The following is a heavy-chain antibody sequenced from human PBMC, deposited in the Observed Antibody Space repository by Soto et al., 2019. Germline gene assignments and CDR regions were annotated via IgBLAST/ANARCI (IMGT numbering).Heavy chain of an antibody. Sequence: GASVKVSCKASGGTFSSYTISWVRQAPGQGLEWMGRIIPILGIANYAQKFQGRVTITADKSTSTAYMELSSLRSEDTAVYYCARDAPGYEMADAFDIWGQGTMVTVSS. CDR2: IIPILGIA. V-gene: IGHV1-69*04. D-gene: IGHD1-1*01. CDR1: GGTFSSYT. CDR3: ARDAPGYEMADAFDI. J-gene: IGHJ3*02.